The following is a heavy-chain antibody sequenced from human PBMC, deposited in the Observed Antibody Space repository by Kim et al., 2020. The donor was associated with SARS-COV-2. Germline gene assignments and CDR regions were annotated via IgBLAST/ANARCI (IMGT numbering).Heavy chain of an antibody. D-gene: IGHD1-26*01. CDR3: ARVLVPRDGMDV. V-gene: IGHV3-23*01. Sequence: TYYANSVKGRLTISRDNAGNALYLQMNSLRADDTAVYYCARVLVPRDGMDVWGQGTTVTVSS. CDR2: T. J-gene: IGHJ6*02.